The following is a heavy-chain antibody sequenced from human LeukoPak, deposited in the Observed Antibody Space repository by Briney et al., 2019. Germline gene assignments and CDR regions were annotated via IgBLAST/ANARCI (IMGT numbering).Heavy chain of an antibody. CDR2: VIVPTGSM. CDR3: ARDFARTGDYHHFDY. CDR1: GFTFAACS. V-gene: IGHV3-21*01. J-gene: IGHJ4*02. D-gene: IGHD7-27*01. Sequence: PGGSLRLSCAASGFTFAACSMNWVRQAPGKGLEWVSSVIVPTGSMYYGDSVKGRFTISRDNAMNSLYLQMSSLRAEDTAVYYCARDFARTGDYHHFDYRGQGTLVIVSS.